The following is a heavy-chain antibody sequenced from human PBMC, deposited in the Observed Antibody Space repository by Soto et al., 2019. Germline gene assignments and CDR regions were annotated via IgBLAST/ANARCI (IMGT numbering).Heavy chain of an antibody. CDR1: GSTLTVYY. J-gene: IGHJ6*02. V-gene: IGHV1-2*02. Sequence: VSLRGSRKTSGSTLTVYYMDWVRQAHGQGLEWMGWINPNSGGTNYAQKFQGRVTMTRDTSISTAYMELSRLRSDDTAVYYCAGRGYSYGYDYYGMDVWGQGTTVTLSS. CDR3: AGRGYSYGYDYYGMDV. CDR2: INPNSGGT. D-gene: IGHD5-18*01.